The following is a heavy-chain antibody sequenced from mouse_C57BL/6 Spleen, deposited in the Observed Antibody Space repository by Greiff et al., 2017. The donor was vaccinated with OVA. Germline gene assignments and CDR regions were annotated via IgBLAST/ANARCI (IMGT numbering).Heavy chain of an antibody. Sequence: QVQLQQPGAELVMPGASVKLSCKASGYTFTSYWMHWVKQRPGQGLEWIGEIDPSDSYTNYNQKFKGKSTLTVDKSSSTAYMQLSSLTSEDSAVYYCARRGGNYEGAMDYWGQGTSVTVSS. V-gene: IGHV1-69*01. D-gene: IGHD2-1*01. CDR2: IDPSDSYT. J-gene: IGHJ4*01. CDR3: ARRGGNYEGAMDY. CDR1: GYTFTSYW.